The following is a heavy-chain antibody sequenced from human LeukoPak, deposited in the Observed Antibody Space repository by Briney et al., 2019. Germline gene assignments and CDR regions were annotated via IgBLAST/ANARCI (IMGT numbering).Heavy chain of an antibody. V-gene: IGHV4-59*01. CDR2: IYYSGST. CDR1: GGSISSYY. J-gene: IGHJ5*02. D-gene: IGHD4-23*01. CDR3: ARGGLDYGGNWLETEHKIAGKYWFDP. Sequence: SETLSLTCTVSGGSISSYYWSWIRQPPGKGLEWIGYIYYSGSTNYNPSLKSRVTISVDTSKNQFSLKLSSVTAADTAVYYCARGGLDYGGNWLETEHKIAGKYWFDPWGQGTLVTVSS.